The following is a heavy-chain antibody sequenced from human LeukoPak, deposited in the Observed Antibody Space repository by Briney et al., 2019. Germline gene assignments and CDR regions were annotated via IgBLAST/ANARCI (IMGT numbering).Heavy chain of an antibody. D-gene: IGHD4-17*01. CDR2: VSAYNGNT. CDR3: ARILMTTVTTAGDI. J-gene: IGHJ3*02. CDR1: GYTFTSYG. V-gene: IGHV1-18*01. Sequence: ASVKVSCKASGYTFTSYGISWVRQAPGQGLEWMGWVSAYNGNTNYAQKLQGRVTMTTDTSTSTAYMELRSLRSDDTAVYYCARILMTTVTTAGDIWGQGTMVTVSS.